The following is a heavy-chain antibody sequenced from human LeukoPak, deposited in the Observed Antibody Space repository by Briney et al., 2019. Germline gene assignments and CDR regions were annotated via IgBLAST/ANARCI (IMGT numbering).Heavy chain of an antibody. CDR1: GFTFSDYY. J-gene: IGHJ4*02. Sequence: GGSLRLSCAASGFTFSDYYMSWIREAPGQGLEWVSYISSSGSTIYYADSVKGRFTISRDNAKNSLYLQMNSLRAEDTAVYYCARAYYYDSSGSPLIYWGQGTLVTVSS. V-gene: IGHV3-11*01. D-gene: IGHD3-22*01. CDR3: ARAYYYDSSGSPLIY. CDR2: ISSSGSTI.